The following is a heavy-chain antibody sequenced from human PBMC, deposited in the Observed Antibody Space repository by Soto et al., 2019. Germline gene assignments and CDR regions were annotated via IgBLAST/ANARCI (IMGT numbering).Heavy chain of an antibody. J-gene: IGHJ4*02. CDR3: VRDAPIGSVFSGYDAIDS. CDR2: IIPIFGTG. D-gene: IGHD5-12*01. Sequence: QVQLEQSGTEVKKPGSSVKVSCKASGGTFSTSTFTWVRQAPGQGLEWMGRIIPIFGTGDYAPKFQGRVLIPADKFTSTVSMELSGLKAEDTAVFFCVRDAPIGSVFSGYDAIDSWGQGTLVTVSS. V-gene: IGHV1-69*08. CDR1: GGTFSTST.